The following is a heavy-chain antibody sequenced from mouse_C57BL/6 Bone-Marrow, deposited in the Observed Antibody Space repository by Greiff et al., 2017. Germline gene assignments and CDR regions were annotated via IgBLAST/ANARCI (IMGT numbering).Heavy chain of an antibody. CDR2: IYPGDGDT. D-gene: IGHD2-3*01. CDR3: ARQDGHYYAMDY. J-gene: IGHJ4*01. Sequence: VQVVESGPELVKPGASVKISCKASGYAFSSSWMNWVKQRPGKGLEWIGRIYPGDGDTNYNGKFKGKATLTADKSSSTAYMQLSSLPSEDSAVYFCARQDGHYYAMDYWGQGTSVTVSS. CDR1: GYAFSSSW. V-gene: IGHV1-82*01.